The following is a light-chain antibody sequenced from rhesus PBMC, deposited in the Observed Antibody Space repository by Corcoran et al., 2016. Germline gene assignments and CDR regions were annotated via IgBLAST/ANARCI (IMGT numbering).Light chain of an antibody. CDR1: QSVSTY. CDR2: GAS. V-gene: IGKV3-10*01. J-gene: IGKJ3*01. Sequence: QVILTQSPATLSLSPGERATLSCRASQSVSTYLAWYQQKPGQAPRLLISGASSRATGIPDRFSGRGSGTDFTLTISSLEPEDVGVYHCYQHSSGYTFGPGTKLDMK. CDR3: YQHSSGYT.